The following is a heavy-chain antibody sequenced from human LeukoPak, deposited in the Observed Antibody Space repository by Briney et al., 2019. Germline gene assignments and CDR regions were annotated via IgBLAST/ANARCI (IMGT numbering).Heavy chain of an antibody. CDR3: ARPSITSYYFGMDV. Sequence: GGSLRLSCAASGFTFSSYWMSWVRQAPGKGLEWVANIKQDGSEKYYVDSVKGRFTISRDNAKNSLYLQMNSPRAEDTAVYYCARPSITSYYFGMDVWGQGTTVTVSS. CDR1: GFTFSSYW. J-gene: IGHJ6*02. CDR2: IKQDGSEK. D-gene: IGHD6-6*01. V-gene: IGHV3-7*03.